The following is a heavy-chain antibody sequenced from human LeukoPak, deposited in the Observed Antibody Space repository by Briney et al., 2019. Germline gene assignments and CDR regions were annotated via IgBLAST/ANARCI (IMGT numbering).Heavy chain of an antibody. Sequence: PGGSLRLSCAASGFTFSSYAMSWVRQAPGKGLRWVSAIYGSGGEIHYGDSVKGRFTISRDNSKNTLYLQMNSLRAEDTAVYYCAKTVGSSGWHYFDHWGQGTLVTVSS. J-gene: IGHJ4*02. D-gene: IGHD6-19*01. CDR3: AKTVGSSGWHYFDH. V-gene: IGHV3-23*01. CDR1: GFTFSSYA. CDR2: IYGSGGEI.